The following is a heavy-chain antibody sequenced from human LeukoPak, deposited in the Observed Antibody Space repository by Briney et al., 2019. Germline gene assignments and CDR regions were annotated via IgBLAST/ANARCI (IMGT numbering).Heavy chain of an antibody. V-gene: IGHV3-30-3*01. Sequence: GGSLRLSCAASGFTFSSYAMHWVRQAPGKGLEWVALISLDGSNKYYADSVKGRFTISRDNSKNTLYLQMNSLRAEDTAVYYCAKGGFDYSSSSWYFDYWGQGTLVTVSS. CDR3: AKGGFDYSSSSWYFDY. CDR2: ISLDGSNK. D-gene: IGHD6-6*01. CDR1: GFTFSSYA. J-gene: IGHJ4*02.